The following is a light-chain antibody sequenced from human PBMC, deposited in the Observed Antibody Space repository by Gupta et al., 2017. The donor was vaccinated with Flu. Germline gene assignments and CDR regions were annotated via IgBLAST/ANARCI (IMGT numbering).Light chain of an antibody. V-gene: IGLV1-40*01. CDR3: QSYYSSLSGSVV. J-gene: IGLJ2*01. Sequence: QSVLTQPPSVSGAPGQRVTISCTGSSSNIGAGYDVHWYQQLPGTAPNLLIDGNSNRPSGVPDRFSGSKSGTSASLAITGLQAEDEADYYCQSYYSSLSGSVVFGGGTKLTVL. CDR1: SSNIGAGYD. CDR2: GNS.